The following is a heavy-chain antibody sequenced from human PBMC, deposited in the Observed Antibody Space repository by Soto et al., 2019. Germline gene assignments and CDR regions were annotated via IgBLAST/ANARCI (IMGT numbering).Heavy chain of an antibody. Sequence: SETLSLTCTVSGGSISSYYWSWIRQHPGKGLEWIGYIYYSGATYYNPSLKSRITISVDSSKNQFSLKLTSATAADTAVYYCARVQAEDYYDNSGDYFFDYWGQGALVTVSS. J-gene: IGHJ4*02. CDR1: GGSISSYY. V-gene: IGHV4-59*06. CDR3: ARVQAEDYYDNSGDYFFDY. CDR2: IYYSGAT. D-gene: IGHD3-22*01.